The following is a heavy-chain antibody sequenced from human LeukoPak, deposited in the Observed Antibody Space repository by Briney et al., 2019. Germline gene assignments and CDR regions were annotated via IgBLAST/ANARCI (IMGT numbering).Heavy chain of an antibody. CDR2: ISGSGGST. V-gene: IGHV3-23*01. CDR1: GFTFSSYA. Sequence: GGSLRLSCAASGFTFSSYAMSWVRQAPGKGLEWVSAISGSGGSTYYADSVKGRFTISRDNSKNTLYLQMNSLRAEDTAVYCCAKDLGYYYGSGSYLDYWGQGTLVTVSS. D-gene: IGHD3-10*01. CDR3: AKDLGYYYGSGSYLDY. J-gene: IGHJ4*02.